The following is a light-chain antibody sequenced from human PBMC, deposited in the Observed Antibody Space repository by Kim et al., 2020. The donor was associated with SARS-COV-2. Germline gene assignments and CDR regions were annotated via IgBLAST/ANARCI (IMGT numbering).Light chain of an antibody. CDR1: QSVTTW. CDR3: QQYYNYVT. Sequence: LSASVGDIVIITCRASQSVTTWLAWYQQRAGKAPKLLISKTSTLESGVPSRFSGNGYGSEFTLTISSLQPDDFATYDCQQYYNYVTFGQGPKLEI. V-gene: IGKV1-5*03. CDR2: KTS. J-gene: IGKJ2*01.